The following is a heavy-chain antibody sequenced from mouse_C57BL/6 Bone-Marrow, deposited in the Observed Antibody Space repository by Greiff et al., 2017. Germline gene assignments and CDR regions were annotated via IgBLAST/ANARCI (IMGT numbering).Heavy chain of an antibody. CDR1: GYTFTSYW. J-gene: IGHJ2*01. CDR2: IYPGSGST. CDR3: AREDYYGSSYDY. D-gene: IGHD1-1*01. V-gene: IGHV1-55*01. Sequence: QVQLQQPGAELVKPGASVKMSCKASGYTFTSYWITWVKQRPGQGLEWIGDIYPGSGSTNYNEKFKSKATLTVDTASSTAYMQLSSLTSEDSAVYYCAREDYYGSSYDYWGQGTTLTVSS.